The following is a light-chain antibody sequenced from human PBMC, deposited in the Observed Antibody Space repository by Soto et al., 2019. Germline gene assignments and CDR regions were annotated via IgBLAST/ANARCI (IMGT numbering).Light chain of an antibody. Sequence: DIQMTQSPSTLSASVGDRVTITCRASQSISSWLAWYQQKPGKAPKLLIYQASSLESGVPSRFSGSGSGTEFTLTISSLQPDDFATYYGQQYNGYSGYTFVQGTKLEIK. CDR2: QAS. V-gene: IGKV1-5*03. CDR1: QSISSW. J-gene: IGKJ2*01. CDR3: QQYNGYSGYT.